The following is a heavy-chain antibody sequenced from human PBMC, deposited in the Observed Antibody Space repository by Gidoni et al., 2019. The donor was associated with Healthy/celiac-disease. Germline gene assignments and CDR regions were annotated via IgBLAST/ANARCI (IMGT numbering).Heavy chain of an antibody. Sequence: EVQLLESVGGLVQPGGSLRLSCAASGFTFSSYAMSLVRQAPGKGLEWVSAISGSGGSTYYADSVKGRFTISRDNSKNTLYLQRNSLRAEDTAVYYCAKDSHKVTTVTPLDYWGQGTLVTVSS. V-gene: IGHV3-23*01. CDR3: AKDSHKVTTVTPLDY. J-gene: IGHJ4*02. CDR1: GFTFSSYA. CDR2: ISGSGGST. D-gene: IGHD4-17*01.